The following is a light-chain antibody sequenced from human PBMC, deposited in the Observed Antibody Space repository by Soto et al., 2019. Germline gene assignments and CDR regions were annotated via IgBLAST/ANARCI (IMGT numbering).Light chain of an antibody. CDR1: SSDVGGYNL. V-gene: IGLV2-23*03. Sequence: QSVLTQPASVSGSPGQSITISCTGTSSDVGGYNLVSWYQQHPGKAPKLMIFEGSKRPSGVSNRFSGSKSGNTASLTVSGLQAVDEADYYCFSYAGSSSFDVFGTGTKVTAL. J-gene: IGLJ1*01. CDR2: EGS. CDR3: FSYAGSSSFDV.